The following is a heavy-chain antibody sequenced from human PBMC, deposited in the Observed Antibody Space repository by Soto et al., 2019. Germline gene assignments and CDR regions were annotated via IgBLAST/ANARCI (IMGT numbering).Heavy chain of an antibody. D-gene: IGHD3-22*01. V-gene: IGHV4-34*01. J-gene: IGHJ4*02. CDR3: AREVLYDSSGYTRDY. Sequence: SETLSLTCAVYGGSFSGYYWSWIRQPPGKGLEWIGEINHSGSTNYNPSLKSRVTISVDTSKNQFSLKLSSVTAADTAVYYCAREVLYDSSGYTRDYWGQGTRVTVSS. CDR2: INHSGST. CDR1: GGSFSGYY.